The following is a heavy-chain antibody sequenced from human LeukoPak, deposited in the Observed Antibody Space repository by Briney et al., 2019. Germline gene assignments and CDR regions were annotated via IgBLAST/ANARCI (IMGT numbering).Heavy chain of an antibody. V-gene: IGHV3-23*01. J-gene: IGHJ4*02. CDR2: ISGSGGST. CDR1: GFTFSSYA. D-gene: IGHD3-22*01. Sequence: GGSLRLSCAASGFTFSSYAMSWVRQAPGKGLEWVSAISGSGGSTYYADSVKGRFTISRDNYKNTLYLQMNSLRAEDTAVYYCAKDLLPSSYYYDSSGYDYWGQGTLVTVSS. CDR3: AKDLLPSSYYYDSSGYDY.